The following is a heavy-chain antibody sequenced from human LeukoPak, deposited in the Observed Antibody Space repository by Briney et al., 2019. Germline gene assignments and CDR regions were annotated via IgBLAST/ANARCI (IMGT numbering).Heavy chain of an antibody. Sequence: GSLRLSCAASGFTFSSYSMNWVRQAPGKGLEWVSYISSSSSTIYCADSVKGRFTISRDNAKNSLYLQMNSLRDEDTAVYYCARTPPYSSGWYSDYWGQGTLVTVSS. D-gene: IGHD6-19*01. CDR1: GFTFSSYS. CDR3: ARTPPYSSGWYSDY. CDR2: ISSSSSTI. V-gene: IGHV3-48*02. J-gene: IGHJ4*02.